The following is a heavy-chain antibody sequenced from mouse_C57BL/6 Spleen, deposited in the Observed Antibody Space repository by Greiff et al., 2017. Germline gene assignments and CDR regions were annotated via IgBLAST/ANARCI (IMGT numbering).Heavy chain of an antibody. J-gene: IGHJ4*01. D-gene: IGHD1-1*02. Sequence: EVKLVESGGGLVKPGGSLTLSCAASGFTFSDYGLHWVRQTPEKGLEWVAYISSGSSTIYYADTVKGRFTISRDNAKNTLFLQMTSLRSEDTAMYYYARSLWSYAMDYWGQGTSVTVSS. CDR2: ISSGSSTI. V-gene: IGHV5-17*01. CDR1: GFTFSDYG. CDR3: ARSLWSYAMDY.